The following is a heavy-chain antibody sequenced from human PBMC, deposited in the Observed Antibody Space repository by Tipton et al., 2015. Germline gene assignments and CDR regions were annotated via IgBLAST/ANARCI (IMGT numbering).Heavy chain of an antibody. Sequence: TLSLTCIVSGTYIGSPGYYWTWIRQHPGKGLEWIGYIYYSGSTYYTPSLKSRLTISLDTSKNQFSLNLTSVTASDTAVYYCARHAYCVGGTCYVRLDTWFDPWGQGTLVTVSS. V-gene: IGHV4-31*03. J-gene: IGHJ5*02. CDR2: IYYSGST. CDR3: ARHAYCVGGTCYVRLDTWFDP. CDR1: GTYIGSPGYY. D-gene: IGHD2-15*01.